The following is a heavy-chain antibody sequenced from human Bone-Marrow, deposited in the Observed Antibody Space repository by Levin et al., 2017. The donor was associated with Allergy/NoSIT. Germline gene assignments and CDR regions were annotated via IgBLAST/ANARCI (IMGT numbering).Heavy chain of an antibody. Sequence: EASVKVSCKSSGGTINNNAISWVRQAPGQGLEWMGGIIPNLATPNYAQKFQDRVTITADESTNTASMELSSLRSEDTAVYSCARVAWDVGGAKDFLGQGTLVAVS. V-gene: IGHV1-69*13. CDR2: IIPNLATP. CDR1: GGTINNNA. J-gene: IGHJ4*02. D-gene: IGHD1-26*01. CDR3: ARVAWDVGGAKDF.